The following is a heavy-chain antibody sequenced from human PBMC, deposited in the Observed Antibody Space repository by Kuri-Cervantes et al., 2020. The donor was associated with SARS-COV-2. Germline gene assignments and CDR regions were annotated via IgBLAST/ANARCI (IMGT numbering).Heavy chain of an antibody. J-gene: IGHJ3*02. V-gene: IGHV3-23*01. CDR2: ISGSGGST. CDR1: GFTFSSYA. CDR3: AKHLPYTMIVVGAFDI. D-gene: IGHD3-22*01. Sequence: GESLKISCAASGFTFSSYAMSWVRQAPGKGLEWVSAISGSGGSTYYADSVKGRFTISRDNSKNTLYLQMNSLRAEDTAVYYCAKHLPYTMIVVGAFDIWGQGTMVTCSS.